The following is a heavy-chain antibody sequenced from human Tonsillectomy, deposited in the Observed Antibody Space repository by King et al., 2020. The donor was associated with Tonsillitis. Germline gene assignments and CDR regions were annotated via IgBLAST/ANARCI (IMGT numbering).Heavy chain of an antibody. V-gene: IGHV3-23*04. D-gene: IGHD4-17*01. Sequence: VQLVESGGGLVQPGGSLRLSCAASCFTFSSYAMSWVRQAPGKGLEWVSALGVSGAITYYVDSVKGRFTISRDNSKNTLYLQMNSLRAEDTAVYYCAKDTLNGPYYGYYDYWGQGTLVTVSS. CDR1: CFTFSSYA. CDR3: AKDTLNGPYYGYYDY. J-gene: IGHJ4*02. CDR2: LGVSGAIT.